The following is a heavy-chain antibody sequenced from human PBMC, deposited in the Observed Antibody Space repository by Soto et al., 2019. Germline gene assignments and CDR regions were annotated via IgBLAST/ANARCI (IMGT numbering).Heavy chain of an antibody. D-gene: IGHD3-22*01. CDR2: ISSSGGTT. J-gene: IGHJ4*02. V-gene: IGHV3-48*03. Sequence: GGSLRLSCAASGFTFSTSEMSWVRQAPGKGLEWISHISSSGGTTYYADSVKGRFTISRDNANHSLFLQMNSLRVADTAVYYCARWEVVTGLDYWGQGTLVTVSS. CDR1: GFTFSTSE. CDR3: ARWEVVTGLDY.